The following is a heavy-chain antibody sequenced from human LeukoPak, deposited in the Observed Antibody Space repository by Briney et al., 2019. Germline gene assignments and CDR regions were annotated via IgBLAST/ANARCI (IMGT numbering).Heavy chain of an antibody. CDR2: ISYDGHNK. D-gene: IGHD1-26*01. CDR3: AKDRSDAFDI. CDR1: GFTFSSYG. Sequence: PGGSLTLSCAASGFTFSSYGMHWVRQAPGKGLEWVAVISYDGHNKYYPDSVKGRFTISRDNSKNTLYLQMNSLRAEDTAVYYCAKDRSDAFDIWGQGTMVTVSS. J-gene: IGHJ3*02. V-gene: IGHV3-30*18.